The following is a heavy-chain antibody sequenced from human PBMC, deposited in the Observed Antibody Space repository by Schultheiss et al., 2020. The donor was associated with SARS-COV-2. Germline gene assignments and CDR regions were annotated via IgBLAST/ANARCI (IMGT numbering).Heavy chain of an antibody. J-gene: IGHJ5*02. Sequence: GGSLRLSCAASGFTFSSYAMSWIRQAPGKGLEWVAVIWYDGSNKYYADSVKGRFTISRDNAKNTLYLQMNSLRAEDTAVYYCARADEAAAGTESHWFDPWGQGTLVTVSS. CDR2: IWYDGSNK. CDR1: GFTFSSYA. D-gene: IGHD6-13*01. CDR3: ARADEAAAGTESHWFDP. V-gene: IGHV3-33*08.